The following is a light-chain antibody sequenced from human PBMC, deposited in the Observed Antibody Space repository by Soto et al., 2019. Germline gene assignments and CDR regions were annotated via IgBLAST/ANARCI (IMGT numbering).Light chain of an antibody. V-gene: IGLV2-14*01. Sequence: QSALTQPASVSGSPGQSITISCTGTSSDVGAYNYVSWYQHHPGKPPKLIIYDVSNRPSGVSNRFSASKSDNTASLTISGLQAEDEADYYCSSYTTSVTHVFGTGTKVTVL. CDR1: SSDVGAYNY. J-gene: IGLJ1*01. CDR3: SSYTTSVTHV. CDR2: DVS.